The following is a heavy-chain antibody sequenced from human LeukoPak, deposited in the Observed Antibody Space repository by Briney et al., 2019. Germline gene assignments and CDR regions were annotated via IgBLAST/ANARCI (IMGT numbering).Heavy chain of an antibody. D-gene: IGHD5-18*01. J-gene: IGHJ4*02. CDR1: GFTFSSYG. CDR2: IWYDGSNK. Sequence: GGSLRLSCAASGFTFSSYGMHWVRQAPGKGLEWVAAIWYDGSNKYYADSVKGRFTISRDNSKNTLYLQMNSLRAEDTAVYYCARGTHVDTAMVDYWGQGTLVTVSS. V-gene: IGHV3-33*08. CDR3: ARGTHVDTAMVDY.